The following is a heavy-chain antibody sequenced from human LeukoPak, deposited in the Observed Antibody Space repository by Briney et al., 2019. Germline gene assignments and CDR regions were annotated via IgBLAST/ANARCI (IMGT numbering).Heavy chain of an antibody. D-gene: IGHD3-22*01. Sequence: SETLSLTCAVYGGSFSGYYWSWIRQPPGKGRECIGEINHSGNTNYNPSLKSRVTISVDTSKNQFSLKLSSVTAADTAVYYCARGHYYDSSGYYYVFRFLRPLDYWGQGTLVTVSS. J-gene: IGHJ4*02. CDR1: GGSFSGYY. CDR2: INHSGNT. V-gene: IGHV4-34*01. CDR3: ARGHYYDSSGYYYVFRFLRPLDY.